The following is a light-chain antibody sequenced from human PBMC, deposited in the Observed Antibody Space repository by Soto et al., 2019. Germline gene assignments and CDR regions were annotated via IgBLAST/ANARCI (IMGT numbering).Light chain of an antibody. CDR2: LNSDGSH. Sequence: QPVLTQSPSAYASLGASVKLTCTLSSGHSSYGIAWHQQQPEKGPRYLMKLNSDGSHSKGDGIPDRFSGSSSGAERYLTISSLQSEDEADYFCQTWGTGIRVFGGGTKVTVL. V-gene: IGLV4-69*01. CDR1: SGHSSYG. J-gene: IGLJ2*01. CDR3: QTWGTGIRV.